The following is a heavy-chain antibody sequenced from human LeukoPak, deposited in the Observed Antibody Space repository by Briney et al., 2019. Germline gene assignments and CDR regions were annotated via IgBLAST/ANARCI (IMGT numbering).Heavy chain of an antibody. D-gene: IGHD3-10*01. V-gene: IGHV4-34*01. J-gene: IGHJ5*02. CDR2: INHSGST. CDR1: GGSFSGYY. CDR3: ARHYYGSGSYPPWNWFDP. Sequence: PSETLSLTCAVYGGSFSGYYWSWIRQPPGKGLEWIGEINHSGSTNYNPSLKSRDTISVDTSKNQFSLKLSSVTAADTAVYYCARHYYGSGSYPPWNWFDPWGQGTLVTVSS.